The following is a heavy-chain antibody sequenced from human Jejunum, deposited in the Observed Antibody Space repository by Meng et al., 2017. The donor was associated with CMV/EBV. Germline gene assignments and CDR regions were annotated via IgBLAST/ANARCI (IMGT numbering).Heavy chain of an antibody. J-gene: IGHJ5*02. CDR2: IFNSGRT. CDR3: ARDHTTMINDAGLGYFRLDP. Sequence: NNYWAWIRQPPGGGLEWIGNIFNSGRTSYNSSLKSRVTMSIDTSKNQFSLKLRSVTAADTAVYYCARDHTTMINDAGLGYFRLDPWGQGARVTVSS. CDR1: NNY. V-gene: IGHV4-39*07. D-gene: IGHD3-9*01.